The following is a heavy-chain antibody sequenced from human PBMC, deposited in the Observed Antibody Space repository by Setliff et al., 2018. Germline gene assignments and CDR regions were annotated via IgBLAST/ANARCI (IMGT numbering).Heavy chain of an antibody. J-gene: IGHJ6*03. CDR3: VREGVDSRSSTDYRYYMDV. CDR2: TIPMFGTT. D-gene: IGHD3-22*01. Sequence: SVKVSCKASGGTFSSYGISWVRQAPGQGLEWMGGTIPMFGTTEYAQKFQGRLTIITSESTNTAFMQLTGLRSDDTAVYYCVREGVDSRSSTDYRYYMDVWGKGTTVTVSS. V-gene: IGHV1-69*05. CDR1: GGTFSSYG.